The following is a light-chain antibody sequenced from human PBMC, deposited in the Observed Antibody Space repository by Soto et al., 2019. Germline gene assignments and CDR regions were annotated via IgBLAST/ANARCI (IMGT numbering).Light chain of an antibody. V-gene: IGKV1-39*01. CDR3: QQTYSTPRT. Sequence: DIQMTQSPSSLSASVGDRVTITCRASQTISSYLNWYQHKPGKAPKLLIYAASSLQSGVPSRFSGRGSGPDLSLTISSLQPEDFATYYCQQTYSTPRTFGQGTKVDIK. CDR1: QTISSY. J-gene: IGKJ1*01. CDR2: AAS.